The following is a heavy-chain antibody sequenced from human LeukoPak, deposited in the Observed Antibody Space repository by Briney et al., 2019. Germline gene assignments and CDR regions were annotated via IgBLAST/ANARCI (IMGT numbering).Heavy chain of an antibody. Sequence: SVKVSCKASGGTFSSHAISWVRQAPGQGLEWMGGIIPILGTANYAQKLQGRVTMTTDTSTSTAYMELRSLRSDDTAVYYCARGLLSAPGFQHWGQGTLVTVSS. CDR1: GGTFSSHA. D-gene: IGHD2-15*01. CDR3: ARGLLSAPGFQH. V-gene: IGHV1-69*10. J-gene: IGHJ1*01. CDR2: IIPILGTA.